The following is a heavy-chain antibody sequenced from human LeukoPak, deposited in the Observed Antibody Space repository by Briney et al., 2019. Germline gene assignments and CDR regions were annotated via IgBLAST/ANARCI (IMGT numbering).Heavy chain of an antibody. CDR2: INGNGAST. CDR1: GFTFNTHA. V-gene: IGHV3-23*01. J-gene: IGHJ4*02. Sequence: PGGPLRLSCAASGFTFNTHAMSWVRQPPGKGLEWVSGINGNGASTYYSDSVKGRFTISRDNSKNTLYLQMSSLRAEDTAIYYCAKDQGYSYYYLDYWGQGTLVTVSS. D-gene: IGHD5-18*01. CDR3: AKDQGYSYYYLDY.